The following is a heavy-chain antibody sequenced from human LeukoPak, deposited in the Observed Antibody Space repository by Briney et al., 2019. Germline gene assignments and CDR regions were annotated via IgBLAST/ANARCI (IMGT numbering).Heavy chain of an antibody. J-gene: IGHJ4*02. CDR1: GFTFSSYA. CDR2: ISGSGGST. D-gene: IGHD5-24*01. Sequence: GGSLRHSCAASGFTFSSYAMSWVRQAPGKGLEWVSAISGSGGSTYYADSVKGRFTISRDNSKNTLYLQMNSLRAEDTAVYYCAKSVEMEARGFAGYWGQGTLVTVSS. V-gene: IGHV3-23*01. CDR3: AKSVEMEARGFAGY.